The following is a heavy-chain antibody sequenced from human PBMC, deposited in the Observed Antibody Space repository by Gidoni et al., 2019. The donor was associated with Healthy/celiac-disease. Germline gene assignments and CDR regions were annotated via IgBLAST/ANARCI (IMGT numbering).Heavy chain of an antibody. D-gene: IGHD6-6*01. CDR2: ISGSGGST. J-gene: IGHJ4*02. CDR1: GFTFSNYA. V-gene: IGHV3-23*01. CDR3: AKEGAQGEYSSSSIDC. Sequence: EVQVLESGGGLVQPGGSVRLSGAASGFTFSNYAMTWVRQAPGKGLAWVSTISGSGGSTYYADSVKGRFTISRDNSKNTLHLQMNSLRAEDTAVYYCAKEGAQGEYSSSSIDCWGQGTLVTVSS.